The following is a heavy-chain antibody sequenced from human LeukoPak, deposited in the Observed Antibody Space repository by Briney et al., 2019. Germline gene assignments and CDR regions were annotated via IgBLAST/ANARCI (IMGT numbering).Heavy chain of an antibody. V-gene: IGHV4-39*07. CDR1: GGSITSTTYY. J-gene: IGHJ6*03. D-gene: IGHD2-2*01. CDR3: ARVKVPAAMYYYYYYMDV. CDR2: IYYSGNT. Sequence: PSETLSLTCTISGGSITSTTYYWGWIRQPPGKGLEWIGNIYYSGNTYYNPSLKSRVTISVDTSKNQFSLKLSSVTAADTAVYYCARVKVPAAMYYYYYYMDVWGKGTTVTVSS.